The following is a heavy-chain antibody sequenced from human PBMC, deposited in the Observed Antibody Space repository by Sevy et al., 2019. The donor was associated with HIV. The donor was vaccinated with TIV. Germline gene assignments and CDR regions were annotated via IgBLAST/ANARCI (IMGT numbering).Heavy chain of an antibody. CDR3: TTDLSSGSYKIY. V-gene: IGHV3-15*01. D-gene: IGHD6-19*01. CDR1: GFTFTNAW. Sequence: GGSLRLSCAAPGFTFTNAWMSWVRQAPGKGLEWVGRIKSKTNGGTIDYAAPVKGRFTISRDDSKNTVFLQMNSLKIEDTAMYYCTTDLSSGSYKIYWGQGTPVTVSS. J-gene: IGHJ4*02. CDR2: IKSKTNGGTI.